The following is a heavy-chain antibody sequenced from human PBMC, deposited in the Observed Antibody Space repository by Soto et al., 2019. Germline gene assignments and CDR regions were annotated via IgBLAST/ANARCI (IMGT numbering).Heavy chain of an antibody. J-gene: IGHJ6*02. CDR1: GFTFSSYS. CDR2: ISSSSSYI. CDR3: AIWGDYGYYYYGMDV. D-gene: IGHD4-17*01. Sequence: GGSLRLSCAASGFTFSSYSMNWVRQAPGKGLEWVSSISSSSSYIYYADSVKGRFTISRDNAKNSLYLQMNSLRAEDTAVYYCAIWGDYGYYYYGMDVWGQGTTVTVSS. V-gene: IGHV3-21*01.